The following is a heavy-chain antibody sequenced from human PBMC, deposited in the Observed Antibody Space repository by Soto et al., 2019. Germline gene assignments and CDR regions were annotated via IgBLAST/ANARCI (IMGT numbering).Heavy chain of an antibody. J-gene: IGHJ4*02. CDR3: AKGVMIPIFGVVTPFDY. CDR1: GFTFSSYA. Sequence: LSLTCAASGFTFSSYAMSWVRQAPGKGLEWVSAISGSGGSTYYADSVKGRFTISRDNSKNTLYLQMNSLRAEDTAVYYCAKGVMIPIFGVVTPFDYWGQGTLVTVSS. D-gene: IGHD3-3*01. CDR2: ISGSGGST. V-gene: IGHV3-23*01.